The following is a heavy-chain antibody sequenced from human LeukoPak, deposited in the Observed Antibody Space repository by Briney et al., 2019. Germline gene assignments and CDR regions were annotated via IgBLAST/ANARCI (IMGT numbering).Heavy chain of an antibody. J-gene: IGHJ4*02. Sequence: SETLSLTCTVSGGSISSSSYYWGWIRQPPGKGLEWIGSIYYSGSTYYNPSLKSRVTISVDTSKNQFSLKLSSVTAADTAVYYCARVVRIAAAGLLFDYWGQGTLVTVSS. V-gene: IGHV4-39*07. CDR1: GGSISSSSYY. CDR3: ARVVRIAAAGLLFDY. CDR2: IYYSGST. D-gene: IGHD6-13*01.